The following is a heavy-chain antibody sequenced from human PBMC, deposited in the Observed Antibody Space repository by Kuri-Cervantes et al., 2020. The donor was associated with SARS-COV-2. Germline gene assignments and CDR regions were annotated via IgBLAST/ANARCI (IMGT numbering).Heavy chain of an antibody. J-gene: IGHJ4*02. V-gene: IGHV3-7*01. CDR1: GFTFSSYW. CDR3: VKEGSYDFWSGYLPYYFDY. Sequence: GGSLRLSCAASGFTFSSYWMAWVRQAPGKGLEWVANIRQDAGDKNCVDSVRGRFTISRDNAKNSLYLQMNSLGAEDTAVYYCVKEGSYDFWSGYLPYYFDYWGQGTLVTVSS. D-gene: IGHD3-3*01. CDR2: IRQDAGDK.